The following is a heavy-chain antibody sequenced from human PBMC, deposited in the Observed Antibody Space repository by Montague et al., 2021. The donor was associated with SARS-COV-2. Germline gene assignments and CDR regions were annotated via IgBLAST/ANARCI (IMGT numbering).Heavy chain of an antibody. J-gene: IGHJ3*02. CDR3: ARHITGSGNAFDI. D-gene: IGHD3-10*01. CDR1: GGSVSSSSYY. V-gene: IGHV4-39*01. CDR2: IYYTGSI. Sequence: SETLSLTCTVSGGSVSSSSYYWGWIRQPPGKGLEWIGSIYYTGSIYYNPSLKSRVTISADTSKNQFSLKLSSVTAADTAVYYCARHITGSGNAFDIWGQGTMVTVSS.